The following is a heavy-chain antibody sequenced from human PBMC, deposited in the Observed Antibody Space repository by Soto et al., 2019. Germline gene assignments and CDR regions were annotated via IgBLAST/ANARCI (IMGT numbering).Heavy chain of an antibody. D-gene: IGHD4-4*01. Sequence: VQLVESGGGVVQPGRSLRLSCAASGFIFSTYDMNWVRQAPGKGLEWVSSISSSGYHTYYADSVKGRFTISRDNPKNSLYLQMSSLRAEDTAVYYCATHTVPTDYWGQGTLVTVSS. CDR3: ATHTVPTDY. CDR1: GFIFSTYD. V-gene: IGHV3-21*01. J-gene: IGHJ4*02. CDR2: ISSSGYHT.